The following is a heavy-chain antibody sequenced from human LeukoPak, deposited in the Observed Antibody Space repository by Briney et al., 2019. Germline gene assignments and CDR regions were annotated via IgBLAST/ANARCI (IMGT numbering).Heavy chain of an antibody. CDR1: GGTFSSYA. V-gene: IGHV1-69*04. CDR3: ARVATMIVVVNDAFDI. D-gene: IGHD3-22*01. CDR2: IIPILGIA. Sequence: GASVKVSCKASGGTFSSYAISWVRQAPGQGLEWMGRIIPILGIANYAQKFQGRVTITADKSTSTAYMELSSLRSEDTAVYYCARVATMIVVVNDAFDIWGQGTMVTVSS. J-gene: IGHJ3*02.